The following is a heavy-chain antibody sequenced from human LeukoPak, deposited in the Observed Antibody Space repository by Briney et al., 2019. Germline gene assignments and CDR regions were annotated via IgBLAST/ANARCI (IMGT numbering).Heavy chain of an antibody. CDR1: GFTFDDYA. D-gene: IGHD3-22*01. Sequence: GGSLRLSCAASGFTFDDYAMHWVRQAPGKGLEWVSAISGSGGSTYYADSVKGRFTISRDNSKNTLYLQMNSLRAEDTAVHYCAKDQTSSGYYPPEPSVDMDVWGKGTTVTVSS. V-gene: IGHV3-23*01. CDR2: ISGSGGST. J-gene: IGHJ6*03. CDR3: AKDQTSSGYYPPEPSVDMDV.